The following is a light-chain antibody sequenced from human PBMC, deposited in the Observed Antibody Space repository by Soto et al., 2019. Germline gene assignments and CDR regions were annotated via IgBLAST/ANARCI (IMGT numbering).Light chain of an antibody. Sequence: EIVMTQSPATLSVSPGESATLSCRASQSISSNLVWYQHKPGQAPRLLIYSADTRATGVPARFSGSGSETEFTLTISSLQSEDFAVYYCQYYDNWPPPFGQGTKVEIK. J-gene: IGKJ1*01. CDR3: QYYDNWPPP. CDR1: QSISSN. V-gene: IGKV3-15*01. CDR2: SAD.